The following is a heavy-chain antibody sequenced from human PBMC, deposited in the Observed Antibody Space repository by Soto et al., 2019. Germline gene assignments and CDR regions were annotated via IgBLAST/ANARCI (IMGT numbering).Heavy chain of an antibody. V-gene: IGHV4-59*01. CDR1: GGSSSNFF. D-gene: IGHD1-1*01. CDR2: ILNSGTT. J-gene: IGHJ4*02. CDR3: ARGDPSTWSFHY. Sequence: QVQLQVSGPGLVKPSETLSLTCTVSGGSSSNFFWSWIRQPPGKGLEWIGYILNSGTTSYNSTLKSRVTISLDTSKNQFSLRLTSMTAADTAVYYCARGDPSTWSFHYWGQGSLVTVSS.